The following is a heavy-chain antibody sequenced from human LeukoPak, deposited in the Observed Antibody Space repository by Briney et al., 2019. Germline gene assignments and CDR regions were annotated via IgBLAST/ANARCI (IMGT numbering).Heavy chain of an antibody. D-gene: IGHD5-18*01. CDR1: GGSISSSSYY. J-gene: IGHJ5*02. CDR3: ARRGGYSYAFDP. CDR2: IYYSRST. V-gene: IGHV4-39*01. Sequence: PSETLSLTCTVSGGSISSSSYYWGWIRQPPGKGLEWIGSIYYSRSTYYNPSLKSRVTISVDTSKNQFSLKLSSVTAADTAVYYCARRGGYSYAFDPWGQGTLVTVSS.